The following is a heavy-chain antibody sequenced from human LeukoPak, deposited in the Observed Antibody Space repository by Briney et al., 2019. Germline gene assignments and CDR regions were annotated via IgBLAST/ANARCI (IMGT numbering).Heavy chain of an antibody. D-gene: IGHD3-22*01. CDR2: IVVGSGNT. CDR1: GFAFISSA. Sequence: GTSVKVSCKASGFAFISSAMQWVRQARGQRLEWIGWIVVGSGNTNYAQKFQERVTSTRDMSTSTAYMELSSLRSEDTAVYYCVADPYYDRSGPPRWFDPWGQGTLVTVSS. CDR3: VADPYYDRSGPPRWFDP. V-gene: IGHV1-58*02. J-gene: IGHJ5*02.